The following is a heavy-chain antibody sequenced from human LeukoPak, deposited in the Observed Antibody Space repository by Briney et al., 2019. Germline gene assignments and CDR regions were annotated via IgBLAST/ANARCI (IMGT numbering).Heavy chain of an antibody. V-gene: IGHV3-21*01. CDR1: GLTFSGYS. J-gene: IGHJ4*02. CDR2: ISSSSSYI. CDR3: ARGEDIVVVVAALGGYFDY. D-gene: IGHD2-15*01. Sequence: GVSLRLSCAASGLTFSGYSMNWVRQAPGKGLEWVSSISSSSSYIYYADSVKGRFTISRDNAKNSLYLQMNSLRAEDTAVYYCARGEDIVVVVAALGGYFDYWGQGTLVTVSS.